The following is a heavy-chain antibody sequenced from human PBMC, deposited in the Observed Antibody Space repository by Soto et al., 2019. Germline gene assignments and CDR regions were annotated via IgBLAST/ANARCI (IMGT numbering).Heavy chain of an antibody. D-gene: IGHD2-21*01. CDR2: IYWNDER. Sequence: SGPTLVNPTQTLTLTCTFSGFSLTSGVVGVGWIRQPPGEALEWLALIYWNDERYYNPSLRNRLTITRDTSKNQVVLTMTNMDPVDTATYYCAHRIPGPSRHDVWGQGTRVTVSS. V-gene: IGHV2-5*01. J-gene: IGHJ6*02. CDR3: AHRIPGPSRHDV. CDR1: GFSLTSGVVG.